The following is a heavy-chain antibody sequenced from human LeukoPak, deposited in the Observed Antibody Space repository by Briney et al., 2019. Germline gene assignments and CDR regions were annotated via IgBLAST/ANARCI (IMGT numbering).Heavy chain of an antibody. Sequence: SETLSLTCAVYGGSFSGYYWSWIRQPPGKGLEWIGEINHSGSTNYNPSLKSRVTISVDTSKNQFSLKLSSVTAADTAVYYCARGDFFGYWGQGTLVTVSS. CDR2: INHSGST. J-gene: IGHJ4*02. D-gene: IGHD3-3*01. CDR3: ARGDFFGY. CDR1: GGSFSGYY. V-gene: IGHV4-34*01.